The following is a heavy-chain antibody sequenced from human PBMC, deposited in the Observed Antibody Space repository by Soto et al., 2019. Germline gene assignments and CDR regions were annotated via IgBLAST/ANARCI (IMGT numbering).Heavy chain of an antibody. Sequence: EVSVKVSCKASGGTFSSYAISWVRQAPGQGLEWMGGIIPIFGTANYAQKFQGRVTITADESTSTAYMELSSVRSEDTAVYYCAIDCGGDCHNWFGPWGQGTLFTVSS. CDR3: AIDCGGDCHNWFGP. V-gene: IGHV1-69*13. D-gene: IGHD2-21*02. CDR1: GGTFSSYA. J-gene: IGHJ5*02. CDR2: IIPIFGTA.